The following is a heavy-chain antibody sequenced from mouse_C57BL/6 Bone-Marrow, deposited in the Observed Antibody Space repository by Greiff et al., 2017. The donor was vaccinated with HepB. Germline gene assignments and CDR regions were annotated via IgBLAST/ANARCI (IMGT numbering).Heavy chain of an antibody. CDR1: GYSITSGYY. CDR2: ISYDGSN. V-gene: IGHV3-6*01. Sequence: EVKLQESGPGLVKPSQSLSLTCSVTGYSITSGYYWNWIRQFPGNKLEWMGYISYDGSNNYNPSLKNRISITRDTSKNQFFLKLNSVTTEDTATYYCAREHYYGSSWGQGTLVTVSA. CDR3: AREHYYGSS. J-gene: IGHJ3*01. D-gene: IGHD1-1*01.